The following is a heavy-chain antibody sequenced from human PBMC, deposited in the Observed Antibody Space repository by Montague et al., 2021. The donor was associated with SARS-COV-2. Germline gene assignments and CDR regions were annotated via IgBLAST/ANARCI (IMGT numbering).Heavy chain of an antibody. CDR1: GGSISSGSYY. D-gene: IGHD2-2*01. V-gene: IGHV4-61*02. CDR2: IYTSGST. Sequence: TLSLTCTVSGGSISSGSYYWSWIRQPAGKGLEWIGRIYTSGSTNYNPSLKSRATISVDTSKNQFSLKLSSVTAAGTAVYYCASEQIVVVPAAPYYYYGMDVWGQGTTVTVSS. CDR3: ASEQIVVVPAAPYYYYGMDV. J-gene: IGHJ6*02.